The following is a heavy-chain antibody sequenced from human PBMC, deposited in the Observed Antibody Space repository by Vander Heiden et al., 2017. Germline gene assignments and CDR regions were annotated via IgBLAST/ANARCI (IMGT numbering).Heavy chain of an antibody. V-gene: IGHV3-9*01. J-gene: IGHJ6*02. D-gene: IGHD3-10*01. CDR1: GVPLTRHA. CDR2: IFWEGGGT. Sequence: EVQLVESAGGLVQLGGSLRLSCAVPGVPLTRHAIHWVRQPPGKGLEWVSGIFWEGGGTGYADSVRGRFTISRDTAKRSLYLQMNSLRPDDTAVYYCTRDLSPGGADVWGQGTTVTVS. CDR3: TRDLSPGGADV.